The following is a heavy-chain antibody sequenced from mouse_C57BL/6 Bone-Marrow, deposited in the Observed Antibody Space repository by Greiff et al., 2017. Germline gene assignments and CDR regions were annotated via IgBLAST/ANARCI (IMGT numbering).Heavy chain of an antibody. CDR3: ARHTYWFAY. CDR1: GFTFSSYG. V-gene: IGHV5-6*01. D-gene: IGHD5-1*01. CDR2: ISSGGSYT. Sequence: EVKLVESGGDLVKPGGSLKLSCAASGFTFSSYGMSWVRQTPDKRLEWVATISSGGSYTYYPDSVKGRFTISRDNAKNTLYLQMGSLKSEDTAMYYCARHTYWFAYWGQGTLVTVSA. J-gene: IGHJ3*01.